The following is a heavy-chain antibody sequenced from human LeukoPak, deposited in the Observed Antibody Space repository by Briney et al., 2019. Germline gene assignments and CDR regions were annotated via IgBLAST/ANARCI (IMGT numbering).Heavy chain of an antibody. D-gene: IGHD6-19*01. V-gene: IGHV4-59*01. CDR2: IYYSGST. CDR1: GGSISSYY. CDR3: ARVVRQWLRPYYFDY. Sequence: PSETLSLTCTVSGGSISSYYWSWIRQPPGKGLEWIGYIYYSGSTNYNPSLKSRVTISVDTSKNQFSLKLNSVTAADTAVYYCARVVRQWLRPYYFDYWGQGTLVTVSS. J-gene: IGHJ4*02.